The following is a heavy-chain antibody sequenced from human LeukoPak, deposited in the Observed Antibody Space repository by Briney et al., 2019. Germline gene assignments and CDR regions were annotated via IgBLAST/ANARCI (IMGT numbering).Heavy chain of an antibody. J-gene: IGHJ4*02. CDR2: ISYDGSNK. D-gene: IGHD5-24*01. CDR3: ASTSAPTIY. V-gene: IGHV3-30*04. CDR1: GFTFSSYA. Sequence: GRSLRLSCAASGFTFSSYAMHWVRQAPGKGLEWVAVISYDGSNKYYADSVKGRFTISRDNSKNTLYLQMNSLRAEDTAVYYCASTSAPTIYWGQGTLVTVSS.